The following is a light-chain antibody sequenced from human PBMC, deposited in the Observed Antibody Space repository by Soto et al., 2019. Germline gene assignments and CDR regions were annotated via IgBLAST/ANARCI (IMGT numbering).Light chain of an antibody. CDR1: QSVSNN. CDR2: AVS. J-gene: IGKJ4*01. V-gene: IGKV3-15*01. CDR3: QQFNNWPLT. Sequence: EIVMTQSPATLSVSPGERATLSCRASQSVSNNLAWYQQKPGQAPRLLIYAVSARATGIPARFSGSGSGTEFTLTISSLQSKDFAVYYCQQFNNWPLTFGGGTKVEIK.